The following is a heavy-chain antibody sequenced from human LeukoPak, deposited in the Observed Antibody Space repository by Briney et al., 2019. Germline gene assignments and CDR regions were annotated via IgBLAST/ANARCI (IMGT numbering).Heavy chain of an antibody. Sequence: GASVKVSCKASGGTFSSYAISWVRQAPGQGLEWMGWISAYNGNTNYAQKLQGRVTMTTDTSTSTAYMELRSLRSDDTAVYYCARERSGYSSGPWEFGPWGQGTLVTVSS. CDR1: GGTFSSYA. J-gene: IGHJ5*02. D-gene: IGHD6-19*01. V-gene: IGHV1-18*01. CDR3: ARERSGYSSGPWEFGP. CDR2: ISAYNGNT.